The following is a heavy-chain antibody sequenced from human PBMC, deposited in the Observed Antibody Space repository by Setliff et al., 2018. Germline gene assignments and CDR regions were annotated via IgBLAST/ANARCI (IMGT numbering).Heavy chain of an antibody. CDR2: IYTRGST. J-gene: IGHJ4*02. CDR3: ARATGFGELFL. CDR1: GDSISRGSYY. Sequence: TSETLSLTCTVSGDSISRGSYYWSWIRQPAGKGLEWIGQIYTRGSTNENPSLKSRVTISVDTSKNQVFLRLTSVTAADTAVYYCARATGFGELFLWGQGTLVTVSS. D-gene: IGHD4-17*01. V-gene: IGHV4-61*09.